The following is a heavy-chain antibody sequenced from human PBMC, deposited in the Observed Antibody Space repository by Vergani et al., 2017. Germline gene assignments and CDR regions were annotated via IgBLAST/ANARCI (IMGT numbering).Heavy chain of an antibody. J-gene: IGHJ6*03. CDR1: GFTFSDHY. Sequence: EVQLVESGGGLVQPGGSLRLSCAASGFTFSDHYMDWVRQAPGKGLEWVGRTRNKANSYTTEYAASVKGRFTISRDDSKNSLYLQMNSLKTEDTAVYYCARAPEYNWNDGEYYYYYYMDVWGKGTTVTVSS. V-gene: IGHV3-72*01. CDR3: ARAPEYNWNDGEYYYYYYMDV. CDR2: TRNKANSYTT. D-gene: IGHD1-1*01.